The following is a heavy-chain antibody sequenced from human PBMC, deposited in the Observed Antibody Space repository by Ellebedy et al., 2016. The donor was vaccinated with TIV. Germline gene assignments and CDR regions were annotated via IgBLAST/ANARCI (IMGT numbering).Heavy chain of an antibody. CDR2: IYYSGST. CDR1: GGSFSGYY. J-gene: IGHJ4*02. D-gene: IGHD6-13*01. CDR3: ARGSSSSWYQISFDY. Sequence: SETLSLXCAVYGGSFSGYYWSWIRQPPGKGLEWIGYIYYSGSTNYNPSLKSRVTISVDTSKNQFSLKLSSVTAADTAVYYCARGSSSSWYQISFDYWGQGTLVTVSS. V-gene: IGHV4-59*12.